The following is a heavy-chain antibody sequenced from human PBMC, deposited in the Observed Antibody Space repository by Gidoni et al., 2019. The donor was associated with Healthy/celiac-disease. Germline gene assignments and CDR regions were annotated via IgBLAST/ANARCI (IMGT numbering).Heavy chain of an antibody. Sequence: QVQLQQWGAGLLKPSETLSLTCAVYGGSFSGYYWSWIRQPPGKGLEWIGEINHSGSTNYNPSLKSRVTISVDTSKNQFSLKLSSVTAADTAVYYCARWALYCSSTSCFGSSKNYYYYYGMDVWGQGTTVTVSS. CDR1: GGSFSGYY. V-gene: IGHV4-34*01. CDR3: ARWALYCSSTSCFGSSKNYYYYYGMDV. CDR2: INHSGST. D-gene: IGHD2-2*01. J-gene: IGHJ6*02.